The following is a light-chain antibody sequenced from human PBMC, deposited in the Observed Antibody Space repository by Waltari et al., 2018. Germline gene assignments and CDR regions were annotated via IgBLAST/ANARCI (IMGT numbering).Light chain of an antibody. CDR1: SGSFASHY. V-gene: IGLV6-57*03. CDR3: QSDDGNTWV. J-gene: IGLJ3*02. Sequence: NFMLTQPHSVSESPGKTVTIHCPRSSGSFASHYVQWYQLRPGSAPTTVIYEDNQRPSWFPDRFSGSIDSSSNSASLTISGLKTEDEADYYCQSDDGNTWVFGGGTKLTVL. CDR2: EDN.